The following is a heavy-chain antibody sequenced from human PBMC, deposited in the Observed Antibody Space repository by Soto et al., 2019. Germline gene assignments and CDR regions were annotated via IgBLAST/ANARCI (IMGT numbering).Heavy chain of an antibody. CDR1: GGTLSSYA. CDR2: IIPILCTA. Sequence: AASVKVSCQASGGTLSSYAISWGRQAPGQGLEWMGGIIPILCTANYAQKFQGRVTITADESTSTAYMELSSLRSEDTAVYYRAXXXXXXXXPEYYYYYGMDVWGQGTTVTVSS. V-gene: IGHV1-69*13. J-gene: IGHJ6*02. CDR3: AXXXXXXXXPEYYYYYGMDV.